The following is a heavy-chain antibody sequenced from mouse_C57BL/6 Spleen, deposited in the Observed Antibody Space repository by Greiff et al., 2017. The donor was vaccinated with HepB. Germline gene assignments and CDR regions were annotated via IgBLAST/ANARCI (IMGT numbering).Heavy chain of an antibody. CDR3: ARGGVDY. CDR1: GYAFSSSW. V-gene: IGHV1-82*01. Sequence: VKVVESGPELVKPGASVKISCKASGYAFSSSWMNWVKQRPGKGLEWIGRIYPGDGDTNYNGKFKGKATLTADKSSSTAYMQLSSLTSEDSAVYFCARGGVDYWGQGTTLTVSS. J-gene: IGHJ2*01. CDR2: IYPGDGDT.